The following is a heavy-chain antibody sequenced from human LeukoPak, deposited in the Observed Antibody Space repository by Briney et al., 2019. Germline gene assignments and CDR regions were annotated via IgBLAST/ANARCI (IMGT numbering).Heavy chain of an antibody. CDR2: ITYDGSDT. CDR1: GFIFSTYA. J-gene: IGHJ3*02. D-gene: IGHD3-10*01. V-gene: IGHV3-30*04. Sequence: PGTSLRLSCEASGFIFSTYAFHWVRQAPGKGPEWMAFITYDGSDTYFADSVKGRFTLSRDNSKNALYLQMNSLRTADTAVYYCARSGGYAFDIWGQGTMVTVSS. CDR3: ARSGGYAFDI.